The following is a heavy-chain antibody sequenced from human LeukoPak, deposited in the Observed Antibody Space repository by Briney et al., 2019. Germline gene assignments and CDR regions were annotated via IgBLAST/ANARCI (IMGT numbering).Heavy chain of an antibody. Sequence: ASVKVSCKASGYTFTSYDINWVRQATGQGLEWMVWMNPNSGNTGYAQKFQGRVTMTRNTSISTAYMELSSLRSEDTAVYYCARGVFYGDYVGDYYYMDVWGKGTTVTVSS. CDR1: GYTFTSYD. V-gene: IGHV1-8*01. D-gene: IGHD4-17*01. CDR2: MNPNSGNT. CDR3: ARGVFYGDYVGDYYYMDV. J-gene: IGHJ6*03.